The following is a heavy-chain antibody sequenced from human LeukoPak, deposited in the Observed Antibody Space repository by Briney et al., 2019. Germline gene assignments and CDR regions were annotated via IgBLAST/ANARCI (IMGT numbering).Heavy chain of an antibody. CDR2: IIPIFGTA. D-gene: IGHD3-10*01. Sequence: SVKVSCKASGGTFSSYAISWVRQAPGQGLEWMGGIIPIFGTANYAQKFQGRVTITADKSTSTAYMELSSLRSEDTAVYYCARAEYYYGSGSYSGSAIDYWGQGTLVTVSS. CDR3: ARAEYYYGSGSYSGSAIDY. CDR1: GGTFSSYA. J-gene: IGHJ4*02. V-gene: IGHV1-69*06.